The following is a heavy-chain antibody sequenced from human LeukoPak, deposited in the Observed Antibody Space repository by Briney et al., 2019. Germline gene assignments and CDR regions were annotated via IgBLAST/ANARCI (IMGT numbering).Heavy chain of an antibody. CDR2: INSDGSTT. Sequence: GGSLRLSCAASGFTFSSYWMHWVRQAPGKGLVWVSRINSDGSTTTYADSVKGRFTISRDNAKNTLYLQMNSLRAEDTAVYYCARVGARLGAFDIWGQGTMVTVSS. D-gene: IGHD6-25*01. V-gene: IGHV3-74*01. CDR1: GFTFSSYW. J-gene: IGHJ3*02. CDR3: ARVGARLGAFDI.